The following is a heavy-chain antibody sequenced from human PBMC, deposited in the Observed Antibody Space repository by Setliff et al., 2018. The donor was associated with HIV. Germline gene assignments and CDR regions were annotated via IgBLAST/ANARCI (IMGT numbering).Heavy chain of an antibody. CDR1: GVSISGPIGITYY. J-gene: IGHJ4*02. CDR3: ARRYHDASGFYNS. D-gene: IGHD1-1*01. Sequence: SETLSLTCSVSGVSISGPIGITYYWDWLRQPPGKGLEWIGNIHYSRVSSYNASLKSRVTISLDTSKNHFSLKLSSVAAADTAVYYCARRYHDASGFYNSWGQGVLVTVSS. CDR2: IHYSRVS. V-gene: IGHV4-39*02.